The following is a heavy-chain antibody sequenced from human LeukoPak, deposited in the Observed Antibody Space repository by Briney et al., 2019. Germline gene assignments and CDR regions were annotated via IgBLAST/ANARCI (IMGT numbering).Heavy chain of an antibody. CDR2: INTDGSST. Sequence: GGSLRLSCAASGFTFSSYWMHWVRQAPGKGLAWVSRINTDGSSTSYADSVKGRFTISRDNAKNTLYLQMNSLRAEDTAVYYCARDFDYDSSGYYFDYWGQGTLVTVSS. CDR3: ARDFDYDSSGYYFDY. J-gene: IGHJ4*02. D-gene: IGHD3-22*01. CDR1: GFTFSSYW. V-gene: IGHV3-74*01.